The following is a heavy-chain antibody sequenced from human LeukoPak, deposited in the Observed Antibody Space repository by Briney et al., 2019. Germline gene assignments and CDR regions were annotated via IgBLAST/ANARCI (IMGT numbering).Heavy chain of an antibody. D-gene: IGHD2/OR15-2a*01. CDR1: GYTFTSYY. Sequence: ASVKVSCKASGYTFTSYYMHWVRQAPGQGLEWMGIIHPSGGSTSYAQKFQGRVTMTRDTSTSTVYMELSSLRSEDTAAYYCARVDNSPTPHLWHFDYWGQGTLVTVSS. V-gene: IGHV1-46*01. J-gene: IGHJ4*02. CDR2: IHPSGGST. CDR3: ARVDNSPTPHLWHFDY.